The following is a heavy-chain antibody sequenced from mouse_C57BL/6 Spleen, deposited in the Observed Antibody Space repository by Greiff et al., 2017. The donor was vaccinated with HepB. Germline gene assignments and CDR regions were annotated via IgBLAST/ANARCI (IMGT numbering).Heavy chain of an antibody. D-gene: IGHD1-1*01. V-gene: IGHV1-81*01. Sequence: VKLMESGAELARPGASVKLSCKASGYTFTSYGISWVKQRTGQGLEWIGEIYPRSGNTYYNEKFKGKATLTADKSSSTAYMELRSLTSEDSAVYFCARSLYGSSTRAYWGQGTLVTVSA. CDR3: ARSLYGSSTRAY. J-gene: IGHJ3*01. CDR2: IYPRSGNT. CDR1: GYTFTSYG.